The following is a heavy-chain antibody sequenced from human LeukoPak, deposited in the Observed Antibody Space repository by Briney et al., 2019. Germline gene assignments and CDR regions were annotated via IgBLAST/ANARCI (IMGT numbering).Heavy chain of an antibody. CDR2: ISSSSNTI. V-gene: IGHV3-48*02. CDR3: ARNRLYCSSTSCYASPPDY. CDR1: GFTFSSYW. J-gene: IGHJ4*02. D-gene: IGHD2-2*01. Sequence: GGSLRLSCAASGFTFSSYWMSWVRQAPGKGLEWVSYISSSSNTIYYADSVKGRFTISRDNAKNSLYLQMNSLRDEDTAVYYCARNRLYCSSTSCYASPPDYWGQGTLVTVSS.